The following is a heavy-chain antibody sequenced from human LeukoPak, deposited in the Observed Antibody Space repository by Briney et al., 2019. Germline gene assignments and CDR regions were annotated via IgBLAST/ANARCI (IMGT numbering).Heavy chain of an antibody. CDR2: ISSSSSYI. D-gene: IGHD1-1*01. J-gene: IGHJ4*02. Sequence: GGSLRLSCGVSGFTFSSYSMCWVRQAPGKGLEWVSFISSSSSYIYYADSVKGRFTVSRNNARNSLYLQVNSLRAEDTAVYYCARDSDWNDGLDYWGQGTLVTVSS. CDR3: ARDSDWNDGLDY. V-gene: IGHV3-21*01. CDR1: GFTFSSYS.